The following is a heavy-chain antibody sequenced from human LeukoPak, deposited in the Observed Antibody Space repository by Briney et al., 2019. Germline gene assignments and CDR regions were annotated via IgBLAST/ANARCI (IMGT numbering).Heavy chain of an antibody. CDR2: INHSGST. D-gene: IGHD4/OR15-4a*01. CDR3: ARVHYYYMDV. Sequence: SETLSLTCAVYGGSLSGYYWSWMRQPPGKGLEWIGEINHSGSTNYNPSLKSRVTISVDTSKNQFSLKLSSVTAADTAVYYCARVHYYYMDVWGKGTTVTVSS. CDR1: GGSLSGYY. V-gene: IGHV4-34*01. J-gene: IGHJ6*03.